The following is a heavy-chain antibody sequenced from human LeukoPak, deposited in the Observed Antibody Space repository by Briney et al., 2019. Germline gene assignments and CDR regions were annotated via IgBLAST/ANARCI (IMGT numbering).Heavy chain of an antibody. CDR2: IRTDGNT. CDR1: GFSFSSYY. D-gene: IGHD1-20*01. Sequence: GGSLRLSCAASGFSFSSYYMYWVRQPPEKGLVWVSRIRTDGNTAYADSVKGRFTISRDNAKNTLYLQMNSLRAEDTAVYYCVAYNWNYPDYWGQGTLVTVSS. CDR3: VAYNWNYPDY. V-gene: IGHV3-74*01. J-gene: IGHJ4*02.